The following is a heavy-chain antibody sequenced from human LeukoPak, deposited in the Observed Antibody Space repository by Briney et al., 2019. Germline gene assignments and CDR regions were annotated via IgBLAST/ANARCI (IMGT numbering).Heavy chain of an antibody. Sequence: SESLSLTCTVSGGSISSYYWSWIRQPPGKGLEWIGYIYYSGSTNYNPSLKSRVTISVDTSKNQFSLKLSSVTAADTAVYYCARGSRYYYDSSGYYPDWGQGTLVTVSS. V-gene: IGHV4-59*01. CDR2: IYYSGST. CDR1: GGSISSYY. D-gene: IGHD3-22*01. CDR3: ARGSRYYYDSSGYYPD. J-gene: IGHJ4*02.